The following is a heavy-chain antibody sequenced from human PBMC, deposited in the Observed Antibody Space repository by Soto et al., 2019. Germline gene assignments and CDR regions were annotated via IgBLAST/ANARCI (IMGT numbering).Heavy chain of an antibody. CDR2: ISPDGGST. D-gene: IGHD3-22*01. V-gene: IGHV3-64D*06. J-gene: IGHJ3*02. CDR1: GFTFSSYA. Sequence: PGGSLRLSCSASGFTFSSYALHWVRQAPGKGLEYVSVISPDGGSTYYADSVKGRFTVSRDNSKNTLYLQMSSLRAEDTAVYYCARDCSGYLCWYAFDIWGQGTLVTVSS. CDR3: ARDCSGYLCWYAFDI.